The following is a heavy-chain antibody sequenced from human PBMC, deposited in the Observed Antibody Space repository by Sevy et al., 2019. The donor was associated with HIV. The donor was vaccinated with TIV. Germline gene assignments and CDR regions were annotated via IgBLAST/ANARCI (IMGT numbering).Heavy chain of an antibody. D-gene: IGHD3-3*01. CDR2: ISYDGSNK. V-gene: IGHV3-30*18. CDR1: GFTFSSYG. CDR3: AKSGSRTLYYDFWSGYRGGYDY. J-gene: IGHJ4*02. Sequence: GGSLRLSCAASGFTFSSYGMHWVRQAPGKGLEWVAVISYDGSNKYYADSVKGRFTISRDNSKNTLYLQMNSLRAEDTAVYYCAKSGSRTLYYDFWSGYRGGYDYWGQGTLVTVSS.